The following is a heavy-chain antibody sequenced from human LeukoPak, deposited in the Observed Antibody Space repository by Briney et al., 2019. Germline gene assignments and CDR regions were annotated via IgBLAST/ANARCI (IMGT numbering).Heavy chain of an antibody. CDR2: ISASGANT. Sequence: GGSLRLSCAASGFTFSSYAMNWVRQAPGKGLEWVSAISASGANTYYADSVKGRFTISRDNSKNTLYLQMDSLRAEDTAVHYCGDATSFGGNYYYDYWGQGTLVTVSS. J-gene: IGHJ4*02. V-gene: IGHV3-23*01. D-gene: IGHD4-23*01. CDR3: GDATSFGGNYYYDY. CDR1: GFTFSSYA.